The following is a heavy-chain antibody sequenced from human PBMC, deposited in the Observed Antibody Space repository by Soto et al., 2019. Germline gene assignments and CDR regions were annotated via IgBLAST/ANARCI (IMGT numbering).Heavy chain of an antibody. CDR1: GFSVTTNY. V-gene: IGHV3-53*02. Sequence: EVQLVETGGGLIQPGGSLRLSCLASGFSVTTNYIIWVRQPPGKGLEWVSTTFTGGSTHYADSVKGRFSISRDNSKNTVYLQMNNWRVEDTAVYYCAKKPPSSIQGWAFGMDVWGQGTTVSVSS. CDR2: TFTGGST. CDR3: AKKPPSSIQGWAFGMDV. D-gene: IGHD1-26*01. J-gene: IGHJ6*02.